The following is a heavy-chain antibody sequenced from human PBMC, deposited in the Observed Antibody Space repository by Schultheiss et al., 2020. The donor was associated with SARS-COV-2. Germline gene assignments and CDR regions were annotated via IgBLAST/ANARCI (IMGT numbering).Heavy chain of an antibody. CDR2: IYIYSGGST. J-gene: IGHJ4*02. CDR3: AGSASYFFDY. D-gene: IGHD1-26*01. Sequence: GESLKISCAASGLTVSNNYMSWVRQAPGKGLEWVAVIYIYSGGSTYYADSVKGRFTISRDNSKNTVYLHMNSLRAEDTAVYYCAGSASYFFDYWGQGTLVTVSS. CDR1: GLTVSNNY. V-gene: IGHV3-53*01.